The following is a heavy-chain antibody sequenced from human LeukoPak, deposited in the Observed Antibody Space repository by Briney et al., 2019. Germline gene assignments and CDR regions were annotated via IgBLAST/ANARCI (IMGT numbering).Heavy chain of an antibody. CDR1: GYTFTSYD. CDR2: MNPNIGST. Sequence: ASVKVSCKASGYTFTSYDINWVRQAPGQGLEWMGWMNPNIGSTGYAQKFKGRVTMTRDTSISTAYMELSSLRSEDTAVYYCARWVPAPGFDPWGQGTLVTVSS. V-gene: IGHV1-8*01. CDR3: ARWVPAPGFDP. J-gene: IGHJ5*02.